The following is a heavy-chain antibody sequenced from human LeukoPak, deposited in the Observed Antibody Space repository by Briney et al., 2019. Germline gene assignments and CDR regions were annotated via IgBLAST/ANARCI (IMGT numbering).Heavy chain of an antibody. Sequence: SETLSLTCTVSGGSITNTNYYWAWIRQPPGEGLEWIGRIYASGSTDYNPSLKSRVTISLDTSKNQFSLKLSSVTAADTAVYYCARGVMVRGVSNWFDPWDQGALVTVSS. CDR1: GGSITNTNYY. D-gene: IGHD3-10*01. CDR3: ARGVMVRGVSNWFDP. V-gene: IGHV4-39*07. J-gene: IGHJ5*02. CDR2: IYASGST.